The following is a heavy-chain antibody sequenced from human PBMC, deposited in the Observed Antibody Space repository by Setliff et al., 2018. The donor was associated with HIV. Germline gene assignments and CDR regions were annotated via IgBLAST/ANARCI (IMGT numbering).Heavy chain of an antibody. D-gene: IGHD1-26*01. CDR2: IIPVFATA. CDR3: ARGTGSYSYFDS. J-gene: IGHJ4*02. Sequence: SVKVSCKASGYTFTGYFVHWVRQAPGQGLEWMGAIIPVFATANYAQKFQGRVTITADESTLTAYMELSSLTSEDTAVYFCARGTGSYSYFDSWGLGTLVTV. V-gene: IGHV1-69*13. CDR1: GYTFTGYF.